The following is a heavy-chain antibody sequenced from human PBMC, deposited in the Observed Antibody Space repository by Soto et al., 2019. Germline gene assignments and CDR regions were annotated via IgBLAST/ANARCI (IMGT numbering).Heavy chain of an antibody. D-gene: IGHD3-16*01. CDR1: GFTFSNHY. CDR3: GRDPELWDENVLTRPSIYYYGMDV. CDR2: ISRGGSTI. Sequence: QMQLVESGGGLVEPGGSLRLSCEASGFTFSNHYMSWIRQAPGKGLEWVSYISRGGSTIYYADSVRGRFTISRDNSKSPLYLQMDSLRAEDTTMYYCGRDPELWDENVLTRPSIYYYGMDVWGQGTTVTVSS. J-gene: IGHJ6*02. V-gene: IGHV3-11*01.